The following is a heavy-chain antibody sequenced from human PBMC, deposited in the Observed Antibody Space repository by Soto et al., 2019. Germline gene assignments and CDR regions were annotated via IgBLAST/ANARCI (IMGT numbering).Heavy chain of an antibody. J-gene: IGHJ3*02. CDR2: IKSKTDGGTT. V-gene: IGHV3-15*01. CDR3: TTDLSRGAFDI. Sequence: GGSLRLSCAASGFTFSNAWMSWVRQAPGKGLEWVGRIKSKTDGGTTDYAAPMKGRFTISRDDSKNTLYLQMNSLKTEDTAVYYCTTDLSRGAFDIWGQGTMVTVSS. CDR1: GFTFSNAW.